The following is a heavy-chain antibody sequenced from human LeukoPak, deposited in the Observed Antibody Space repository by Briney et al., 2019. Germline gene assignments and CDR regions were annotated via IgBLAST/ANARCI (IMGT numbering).Heavy chain of an antibody. J-gene: IGHJ4*02. V-gene: IGHV4-34*01. Sequence: PSETLSLTCAVYGGSFSGYYWSWIRQPPGKGLEWIGEINHSGRTTYNSSLKSRVTISVYTSKNQFSLKLSSVTAADTAVYYCARRPRNSGSDDGSPGLDYWGQGTLVTVSS. CDR1: GGSFSGYY. D-gene: IGHD1-26*01. CDR2: INHSGRT. CDR3: ARRPRNSGSDDGSPGLDY.